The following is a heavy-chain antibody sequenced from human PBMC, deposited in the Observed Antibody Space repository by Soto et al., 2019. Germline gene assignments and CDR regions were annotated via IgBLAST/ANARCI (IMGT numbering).Heavy chain of an antibody. CDR1: GDSVSSNSAA. CDR3: AREAVSIVVVPAASYYYYYGMDV. J-gene: IGHJ6*01. D-gene: IGHD2-2*01. V-gene: IGHV6-1*01. CDR2: TYYRSKWYN. Sequence: SQTLSLTCAISGDSVSSNSAAWNWIRQSPSRGLEWLGRTYYRSKWYNDYAVSVKSRITINPDTSKNQFSLQLNSVTPEDTAVYYCAREAVSIVVVPAASYYYYYGMDVRGQGTTVTVSS.